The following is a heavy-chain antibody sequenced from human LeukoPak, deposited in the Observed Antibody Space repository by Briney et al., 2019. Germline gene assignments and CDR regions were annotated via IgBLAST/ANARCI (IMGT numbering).Heavy chain of an antibody. Sequence: GGSLRLSCAASGFTFSTYAMHWVRQAPGKGLEWVAVIWYDGSNKYYGDSVKGRLTISRDNSKNTLFLQMNSLRAEDTAVYYCAREADCSGGGCYRGAFDIWGQGTMAAVSS. CDR3: AREADCSGGGCYRGAFDI. V-gene: IGHV3-33*01. J-gene: IGHJ3*02. D-gene: IGHD2-15*01. CDR1: GFTFSTYA. CDR2: IWYDGSNK.